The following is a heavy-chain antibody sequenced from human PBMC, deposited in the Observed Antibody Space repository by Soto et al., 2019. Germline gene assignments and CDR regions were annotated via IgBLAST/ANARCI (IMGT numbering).Heavy chain of an antibody. V-gene: IGHV1-2*02. D-gene: IGHD1-26*01. CDR2: INPKSGGT. CDR3: ARDLAKGGGSAGFDY. J-gene: IGHJ4*02. CDR1: GYAFTVYY. Sequence: ASVKVSCKASGYAFTVYYMHWVRQAPGQGLEWMGWINPKSGGTMYPQKFQGRVTMTWDTSISTAYMALTRLRSDDTAVYYCARDLAKGGGSAGFDYWGQGTLVTVSS.